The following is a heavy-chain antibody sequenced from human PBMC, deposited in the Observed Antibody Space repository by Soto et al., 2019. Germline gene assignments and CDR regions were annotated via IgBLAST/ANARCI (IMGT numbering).Heavy chain of an antibody. Sequence: GGSLRLSCTASGFTFGDYAMSWFRQAPGKGLEWVGFIRSKAYGGTTEYAASVKGRFTISRDDSKSIAYLQMNSLKTEDTAVYYCTRVSYYDSSGYYLGVDYWGQGTLVTVSS. CDR1: GFTFGDYA. CDR2: IRSKAYGGTT. CDR3: TRVSYYDSSGYYLGVDY. V-gene: IGHV3-49*03. D-gene: IGHD3-22*01. J-gene: IGHJ4*02.